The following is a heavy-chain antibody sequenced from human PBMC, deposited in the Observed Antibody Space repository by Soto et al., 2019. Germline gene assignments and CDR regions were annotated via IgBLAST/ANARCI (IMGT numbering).Heavy chain of an antibody. D-gene: IGHD6-19*01. J-gene: IGHJ4*02. CDR1: GGFISSTNW. CDR3: GGGGMAGPMDF. V-gene: IGHV4-4*02. CDR2: LSHTGTT. Sequence: QVQLQESGPGLVKPSGTLSLTCAVSGGFISSTNWWNWVRQAPGTGLAWIGELSHTGTTNYNPSRKSRCTTSVDKCKNQFWLKVTSGTAADAAVCYCGGGGMAGPMDFWGQGSLVRVS.